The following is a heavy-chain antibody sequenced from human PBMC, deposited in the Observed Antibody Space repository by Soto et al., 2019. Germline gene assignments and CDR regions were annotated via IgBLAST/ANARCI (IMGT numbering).Heavy chain of an antibody. CDR2: IKSKTDGGTT. CDR3: TTLYAYVWGSYLYTLPFDY. D-gene: IGHD3-16*02. J-gene: IGHJ4*02. CDR1: GFTFSNAW. Sequence: PGGSLRLSCAASGFTFSNAWMNRVRQAPGKGLEWVGRIKSKTDGGTTDYAAPVKGRFTISRDDSKNTLYLQMNSLKTEDTAVYYCTTLYAYVWGSYLYTLPFDYWGQGTLVTVSS. V-gene: IGHV3-15*07.